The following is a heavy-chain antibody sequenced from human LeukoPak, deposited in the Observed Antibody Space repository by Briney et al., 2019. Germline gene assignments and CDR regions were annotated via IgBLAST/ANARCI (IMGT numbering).Heavy chain of an antibody. CDR2: INPNSGGT. J-gene: IGHJ6*03. CDR3: ARDGRYFDWSPTYYYYYYMDV. Sequence: ASVKVSRKASGYTFTDYYMHWVRQAPGQGLQWMGWINPNSGGTNYAQKFQGRVTMTRDTSISTAYMELSSLRSEDTAVYYCARDGRYFDWSPTYYYYYYMDVWGKGTTVTVSS. CDR1: GYTFTDYY. D-gene: IGHD3-9*01. V-gene: IGHV1-2*02.